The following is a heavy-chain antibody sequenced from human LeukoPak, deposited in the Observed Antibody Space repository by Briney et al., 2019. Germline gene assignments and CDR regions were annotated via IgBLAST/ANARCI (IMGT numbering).Heavy chain of an antibody. CDR1: GFTFGDYA. Sequence: GGSLRLSCRASGFTFGDYAMSWVRQAPGKGLEWVSVIYSGGSTYYADSVKGRFTISRDNSKNTLYLQMNSLRAEDTAVYYCAREGVTVVTGDSGAFDIWGQGTMVTVSS. CDR2: IYSGGST. V-gene: IGHV3-53*01. CDR3: AREGVTVVTGDSGAFDI. D-gene: IGHD4-23*01. J-gene: IGHJ3*02.